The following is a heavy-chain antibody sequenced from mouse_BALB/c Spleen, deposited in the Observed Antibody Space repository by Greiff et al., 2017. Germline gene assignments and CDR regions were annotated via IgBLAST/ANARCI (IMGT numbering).Heavy chain of an antibody. CDR1: GFTFSSYA. V-gene: IGHV5-9-3*01. CDR3: ASLHYYGYVMDYAMDY. D-gene: IGHD1-2*01. Sequence: EVQRVESGGGLVKPGGSLKLSCAASGFTFSSYAMSRVRQTPEKRLEWVATISSGGSYTYYPDSVKGRFTISRDNAKNTLYLQMSSLRSEDTAMYYCASLHYYGYVMDYAMDYWGQGTSVTVSS. J-gene: IGHJ4*01. CDR2: ISSGGSYT.